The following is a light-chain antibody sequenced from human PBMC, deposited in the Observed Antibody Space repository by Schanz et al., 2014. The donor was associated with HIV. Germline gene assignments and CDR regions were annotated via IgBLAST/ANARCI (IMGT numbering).Light chain of an antibody. CDR2: GAS. CDR1: QSVSSDY. V-gene: IGKV3-20*01. Sequence: EIVLTQSPGTLSLSPGERATLSCRASQSVSSDYFAWYQQKSGQAPRLLIYGASTRVTGIPARFSGSGSGTDFTLKISRVEAEDVGVYYCMQASQFPPLTFGGGTKVEIK. CDR3: MQASQFPPLT. J-gene: IGKJ4*01.